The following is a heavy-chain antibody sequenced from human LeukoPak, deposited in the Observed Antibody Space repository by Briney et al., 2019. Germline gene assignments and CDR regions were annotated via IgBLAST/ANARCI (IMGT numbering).Heavy chain of an antibody. CDR1: GYSISSGYY. V-gene: IGHV4-38-2*01. CDR2: IYHSGST. J-gene: IGHJ4*02. D-gene: IGHD3-22*01. CDR3: ARRVTEFLSYYDSSGYYPYFDY. Sequence: SQTLSLTCAVSGYSISSGYYWGWIRQPPGKGLEWIGSIYHSGSTYYNPSLKSRVTISVDTSKNQFSLKLSSVTAADTAVYYCARRVTEFLSYYDSSGYYPYFDYWGQGTLVTVSS.